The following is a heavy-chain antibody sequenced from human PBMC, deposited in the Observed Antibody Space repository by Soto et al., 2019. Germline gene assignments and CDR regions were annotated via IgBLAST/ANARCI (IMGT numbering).Heavy chain of an antibody. V-gene: IGHV4-59*01. Sequence: SETLSLTCTVSGGSISSYYWSWIRQPPGKGLEWIGYINYSGSTTYNPSLRSRVTISLETSKNRFSLKLTSVTAADTAVYYCARLGDHDALDIWGQGTLVTVSS. J-gene: IGHJ3*02. CDR1: GGSISSYY. CDR2: INYSGST. CDR3: ARLGDHDALDI. D-gene: IGHD4-17*01.